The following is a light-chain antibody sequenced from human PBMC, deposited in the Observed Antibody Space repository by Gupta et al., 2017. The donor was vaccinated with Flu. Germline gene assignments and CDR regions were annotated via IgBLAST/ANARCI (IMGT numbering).Light chain of an antibody. CDR1: QSVFYISDKKNY. Sequence: DIVMTQSPDSLAVSVGERATISCKSSQSVFYISDKKNYLAWYQQKPGQSPRLLISWASTRESGVPDSFSGRGSGTDFTLTSSSRQAEDVAIYYWQQYYHSHTFGGGTKVEIK. J-gene: IGKJ4*01. V-gene: IGKV4-1*01. CDR3: QQYYHSHT. CDR2: WAS.